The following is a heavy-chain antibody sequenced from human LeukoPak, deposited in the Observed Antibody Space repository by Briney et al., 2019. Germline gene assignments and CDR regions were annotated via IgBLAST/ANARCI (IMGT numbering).Heavy chain of an antibody. V-gene: IGHV4-31*03. CDR2: MYYTGNT. J-gene: IGHJ4*02. D-gene: IGHD3-22*01. CDR3: ASAFSGYGLPGY. CDR1: GPSISSGGYY. Sequence: SETLFLTCTVSGPSISSGGYYWSWIRQHPGKGLEWIGYMYYTGNTYYNPSLKSRVTISVDTSKNQFSLKLTSVTAADTAVYYCASAFSGYGLPGYWGQGTLVTVSS.